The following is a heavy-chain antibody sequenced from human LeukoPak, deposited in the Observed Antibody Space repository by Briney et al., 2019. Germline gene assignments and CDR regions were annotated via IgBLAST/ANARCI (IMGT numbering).Heavy chain of an antibody. CDR2: IYYSGSI. J-gene: IGHJ4*02. V-gene: IGHV4-59*01. CDR3: ARLRGNYFPDY. CDR1: GDSISGYY. Sequence: SETLSLTCTVSGDSISGYYWTCIRQPPGKGLEWIGYIYYSGSINYNPSLKSRLTLSVDTPKNQFSLKLRSVTAADTAVYYCARLRGNYFPDYWGQGTLVTVSS. D-gene: IGHD4-11*01.